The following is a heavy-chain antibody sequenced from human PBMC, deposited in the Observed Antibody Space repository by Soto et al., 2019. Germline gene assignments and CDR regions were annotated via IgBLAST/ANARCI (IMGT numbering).Heavy chain of an antibody. Sequence: GGSLRLSCAASGFIFSSYVMTWVRQAPGKGLEWVSGLSGSGDNTYYADSVKGRFTISRDNSKNTLYLQMNSLRAEDTAVYYCAKDGRYYVSPTESDYWRQGILVTVSS. D-gene: IGHD3-22*01. CDR1: GFIFSSYV. V-gene: IGHV3-23*01. CDR3: AKDGRYYVSPTESDY. J-gene: IGHJ4*02. CDR2: LSGSGDNT.